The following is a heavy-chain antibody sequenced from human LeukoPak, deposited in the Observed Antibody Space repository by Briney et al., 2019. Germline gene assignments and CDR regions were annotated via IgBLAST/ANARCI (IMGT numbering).Heavy chain of an antibody. V-gene: IGHV1-8*01. D-gene: IGHD4-17*01. CDR1: GYTFTSYD. CDR2: MNPNSGNT. J-gene: IGHJ4*02. Sequence: ASVKVSCKASGYTFTSYDINWVRQATGQGHEWMGWMNPNSGNTGYAQKFQGRVTMTRNTSISTAYMELSSLRSEDTAVYYCASWRDYMTTVTTDYWGQGTLVTVSS. CDR3: ASWRDYMTTVTTDY.